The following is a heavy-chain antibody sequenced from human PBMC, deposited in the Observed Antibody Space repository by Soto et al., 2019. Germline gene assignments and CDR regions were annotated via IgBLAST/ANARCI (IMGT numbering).Heavy chain of an antibody. D-gene: IGHD6-13*01. Sequence: EVQLLESGGGLVQPGGSLRLSCAASGFTFSNYAVTWVSQAPGTGLEWVSTISGSGGSTYYADSVKGRFTISRDNSKNTLYLQMSSLRAEDTAVYYCAKDQGSSWYEIDYWGQGTLVTVSS. V-gene: IGHV3-23*01. CDR2: ISGSGGST. CDR1: GFTFSNYA. CDR3: AKDQGSSWYEIDY. J-gene: IGHJ4*02.